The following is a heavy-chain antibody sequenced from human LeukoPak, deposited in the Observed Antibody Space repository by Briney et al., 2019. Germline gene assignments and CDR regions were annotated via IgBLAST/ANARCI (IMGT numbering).Heavy chain of an antibody. D-gene: IGHD3-22*01. CDR1: GYTSTGYY. J-gene: IGHJ4*02. Sequence: ASVKVSCKASGYTSTGYYMHWVRQAPGQGLEWMGWINPNSGGTNYAQKFQGRVTMTRDTSISTAYMELSRLRSDDTAVYYCARLSKNYYDSSGNDYWGQGTLVTVSS. CDR3: ARLSKNYYDSSGNDY. CDR2: INPNSGGT. V-gene: IGHV1-2*02.